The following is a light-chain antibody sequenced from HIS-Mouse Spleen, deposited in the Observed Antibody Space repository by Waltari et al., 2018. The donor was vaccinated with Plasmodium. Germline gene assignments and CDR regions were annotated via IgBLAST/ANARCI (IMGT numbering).Light chain of an antibody. J-gene: IGKJ1*01. V-gene: IGKV3-15*01. CDR1: QDVSSN. Sequence: EIVMTQSPATLSVSPGERATLPCRASQDVSSNLAWYQQKPGQAPRLLIYGASTRATGIPARFSGSGSGTEFTLTISSMQSEDFAVYYCQQYNNWPRGTFGQGTKVEIK. CDR2: GAS. CDR3: QQYNNWPRGT.